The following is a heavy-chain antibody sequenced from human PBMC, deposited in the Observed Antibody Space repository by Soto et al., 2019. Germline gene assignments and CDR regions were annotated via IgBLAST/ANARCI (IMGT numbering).Heavy chain of an antibody. J-gene: IGHJ4*02. CDR3: ARDHGGALALLY. CDR2: ISVYHGNT. V-gene: IGHV1-18*04. Sequence: ASVKVSCKASGYTFINYGMTWVRQAPGQGLEWMGWISVYHGNTIYARKFQGRVTMTTDTSTSTAYMELRSLRSDDTAVYFCARDHGGALALLYWGQGTLVTVSS. CDR1: GYTFINYG. D-gene: IGHD3-16*01.